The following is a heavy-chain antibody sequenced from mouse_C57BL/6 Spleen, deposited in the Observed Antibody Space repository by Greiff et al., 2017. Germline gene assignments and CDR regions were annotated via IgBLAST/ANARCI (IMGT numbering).Heavy chain of an antibody. Sequence: QVHVKQSGAELVRPGASVTLSCKASGYTFTDYEMHWVKQTPVHGLEWIGAIDPETGGTAYNQKFKGKAILTADKSSSTAYMESRSLTSEDSAVYYCTRSNYSNSFAYGGQGTLVTVSA. D-gene: IGHD2-5*01. CDR2: IDPETGGT. V-gene: IGHV1-15*01. CDR3: TRSNYSNSFAY. J-gene: IGHJ3*01. CDR1: GYTFTDYE.